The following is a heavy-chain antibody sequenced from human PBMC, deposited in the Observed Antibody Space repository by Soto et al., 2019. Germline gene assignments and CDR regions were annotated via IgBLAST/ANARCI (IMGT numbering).Heavy chain of an antibody. CDR3: ARERKIGYFGY. D-gene: IGHD2-21*01. Sequence: QVQLVESGGGVVQPGRSLRLSCAASGFTFSSYGMHWVRQAPGKGLEWVAVIWYDGRNKYYADSVKGRFTISRDNSKNTLYLQMNSLRAEDTAVYYCARERKIGYFGYWGQGTLVTVSS. CDR1: GFTFSSYG. J-gene: IGHJ4*02. V-gene: IGHV3-33*01. CDR2: IWYDGRNK.